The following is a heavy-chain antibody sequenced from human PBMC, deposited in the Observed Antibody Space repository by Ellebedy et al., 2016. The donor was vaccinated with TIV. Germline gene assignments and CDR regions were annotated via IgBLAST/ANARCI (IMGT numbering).Heavy chain of an antibody. CDR1: GFTFSSYW. CDR2: IKEDGSEK. V-gene: IGHV3-7*01. J-gene: IGHJ4*02. D-gene: IGHD6-19*01. CDR3: ARALGSGPCY. Sequence: GGSLRLXXAAPGFTFSSYWMSWVRQAPGKGLEWVANIKEDGSEKYYVDSVKGRFTISRDNAKNSVYLQMNNLRAEDTAVYYCARALGSGPCYWGQGTLVTVSS.